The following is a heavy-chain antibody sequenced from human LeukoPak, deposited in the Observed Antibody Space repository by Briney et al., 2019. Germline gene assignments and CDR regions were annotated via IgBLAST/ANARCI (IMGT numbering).Heavy chain of an antibody. CDR1: GGSISSGDYY. V-gene: IGHV4-39*01. CDR3: ARALGYCSGGSCTRGYNWFDP. D-gene: IGHD2-15*01. J-gene: IGHJ5*02. Sequence: ASQTLSLTCTVSGGSISSGDYYWGWIRQPPGKGLEWIGSIYYGGSTYYNPSLKSRVTISVDTSMNQFSLKLSFVTTADTAVYYCARALGYCSGGSCTRGYNWFDPWGQGTLVTVPS. CDR2: IYYGGST.